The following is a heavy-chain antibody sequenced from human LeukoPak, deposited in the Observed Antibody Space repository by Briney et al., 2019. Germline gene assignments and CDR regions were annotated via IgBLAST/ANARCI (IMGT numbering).Heavy chain of an antibody. CDR3: ATVGNYYGSGSYYYWFDP. V-gene: IGHV1-24*01. J-gene: IGHJ5*02. Sequence: GASVKVSCKVPGYSLTELSIHWVRQAPGKGLEWMGGLDPEDGETIYAQKFQGRVTMTEDTPTDTAYMELSSLRSEDTAVYYCATVGNYYGSGSYYYWFDPWGQGTLVTVSS. CDR1: GYSLTELS. CDR2: LDPEDGET. D-gene: IGHD3-10*01.